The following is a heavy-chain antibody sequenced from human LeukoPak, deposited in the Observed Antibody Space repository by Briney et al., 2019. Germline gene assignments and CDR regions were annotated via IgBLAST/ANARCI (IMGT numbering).Heavy chain of an antibody. Sequence: SETLSLTCTVSGGSISPYYWSWLRQSPGKTLEWLGYVYYTGTTNYNPSLKSRLTISLGTSRNQFSLRLSSVTAADTAVYYCAQYIRDSGTYNFDYWGQGTLATVSS. V-gene: IGHV4-59*01. CDR2: VYYTGTT. CDR1: GGSISPYY. J-gene: IGHJ4*02. CDR3: AQYIRDSGTYNFDY. D-gene: IGHD1-1*01.